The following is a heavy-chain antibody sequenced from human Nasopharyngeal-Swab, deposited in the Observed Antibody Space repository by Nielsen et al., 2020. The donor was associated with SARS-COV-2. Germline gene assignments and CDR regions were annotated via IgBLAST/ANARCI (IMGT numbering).Heavy chain of an antibody. J-gene: IGHJ5*02. V-gene: IGHV3-48*01. D-gene: IGHD3-16*01. CDR3: TRENLGIFASGNWLDP. CDR1: GFTFSSYS. Sequence: GGSLRLSCAASGFTFSSYSMNWVRQAPGKGLEWVSYISSSSSTIYYADSVKGRFTVFRDNTRNTLHLQMNSLTAEDTAMYFCTRENLGIFASGNWLDPWGQGTLVTVSS. CDR2: ISSSSSTI.